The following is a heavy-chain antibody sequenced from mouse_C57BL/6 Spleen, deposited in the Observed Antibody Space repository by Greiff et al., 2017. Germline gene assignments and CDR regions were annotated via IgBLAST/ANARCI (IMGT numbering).Heavy chain of an antibody. CDR2: IDPNRGGT. Sequence: QVQLQQPGAELVKPGASVKLSCKASGYTFTSYWMHWVKQRPGRGLEWIGRIDPNRGGTKYNEKFKSKATLTVDKPSSTAYMQLSSLTSEDAAVYYWARSVGNDVGAMDYWGQGTSVTVSS. D-gene: IGHD2-2*01. V-gene: IGHV1-72*01. J-gene: IGHJ4*01. CDR1: GYTFTSYW. CDR3: ARSVGNDVGAMDY.